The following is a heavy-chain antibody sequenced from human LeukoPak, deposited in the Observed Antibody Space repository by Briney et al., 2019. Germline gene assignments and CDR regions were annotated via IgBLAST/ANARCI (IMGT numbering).Heavy chain of an antibody. Sequence: GGSLRLSCAASGFTFSSYAMSWVRQAPGKGLEWVAVISYDGSNKYYADSVKGRFTISRDNSKNTLYLQMNSLRAEDTAVYYCARGAASFDYWGQGTLVTVSS. D-gene: IGHD6-25*01. J-gene: IGHJ4*02. CDR3: ARGAASFDY. V-gene: IGHV3-30-3*01. CDR1: GFTFSSYA. CDR2: ISYDGSNK.